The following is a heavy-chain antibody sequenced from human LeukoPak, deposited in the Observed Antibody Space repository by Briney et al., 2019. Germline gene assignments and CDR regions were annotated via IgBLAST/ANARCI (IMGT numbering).Heavy chain of an antibody. CDR1: GFTFSSYS. D-gene: IGHD3-9*01. CDR2: ITASSTDI. V-gene: IGHV3-21*01. Sequence: PGGSLRLSCAASGFTFSSYSMNWVRQAPGKGLEWVSSITASSTDIYYADSVKGRFTISRDNAKNFLYLQMNSLRAEDTAAYYCARTYYDILTGYNPYFDYWGQGILVTVSS. CDR3: ARTYYDILTGYNPYFDY. J-gene: IGHJ4*02.